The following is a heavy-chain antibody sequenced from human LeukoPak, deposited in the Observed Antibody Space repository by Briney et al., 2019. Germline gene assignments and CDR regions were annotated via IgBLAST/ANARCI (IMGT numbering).Heavy chain of an antibody. D-gene: IGHD3-22*01. J-gene: IGHJ4*01. V-gene: IGHV3-7*01. CDR2: IKPDGGEK. CDR3: ARDFGQSYSYDSSGFDY. Sequence: GGSLRLSCAASEFSVGSNYMTWVRQAPGKGLEWVADIKPDGGEKYYVDSVKGRFTISRDNAKSSLYLQMNSLRAEDTAVYYCARDFGQSYSYDSSGFDYWGHGTLVTVSS. CDR1: EFSVGSNY.